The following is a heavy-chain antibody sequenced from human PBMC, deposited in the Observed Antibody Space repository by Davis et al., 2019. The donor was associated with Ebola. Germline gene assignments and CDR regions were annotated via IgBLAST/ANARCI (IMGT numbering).Heavy chain of an antibody. Sequence: MPSETLSLTCTVSGGSISSHYWSWVRQPPGKGLEWIADINYSGRTNYNPSLASRVTISIATSKNQFSLNLSSVTAADTAVYYCARDDERWELPGRFDYWGQGTLVTVSS. CDR1: GGSISSHY. V-gene: IGHV4-59*11. CDR3: ARDDERWELPGRFDY. D-gene: IGHD1-26*01. CDR2: INYSGRT. J-gene: IGHJ4*02.